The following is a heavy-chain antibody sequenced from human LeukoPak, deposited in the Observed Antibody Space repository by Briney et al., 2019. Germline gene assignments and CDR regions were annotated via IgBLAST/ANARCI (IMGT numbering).Heavy chain of an antibody. CDR2: ISSSSSYI. Sequence: GGSLRLSCAASGFTFSNYGMHWVRQAPGKGLEWVSSISSSSSYIYYADSVKGRFTISRDNSKNTLYLQMNSLRAEDTALYYCAKDYGPLSSYWGQGTLVTVSS. V-gene: IGHV3-21*04. D-gene: IGHD4-17*01. CDR3: AKDYGPLSSY. J-gene: IGHJ4*02. CDR1: GFTFSNYG.